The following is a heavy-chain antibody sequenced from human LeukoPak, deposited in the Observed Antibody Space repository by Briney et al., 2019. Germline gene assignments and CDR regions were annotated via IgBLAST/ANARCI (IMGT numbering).Heavy chain of an antibody. Sequence: GRSLRLSCAASGFTFDDYAMHWVRQAPGKGLEWVSGISWNSGSIGYADSVKGRFTISRDNAKNSLYLQMNSLRAEDTALYYCAEGKGYSSGWYYFDYWGQGTLVTVSS. CDR3: AEGKGYSSGWYYFDY. CDR1: GFTFDDYA. V-gene: IGHV3-9*01. D-gene: IGHD6-19*01. CDR2: ISWNSGSI. J-gene: IGHJ4*02.